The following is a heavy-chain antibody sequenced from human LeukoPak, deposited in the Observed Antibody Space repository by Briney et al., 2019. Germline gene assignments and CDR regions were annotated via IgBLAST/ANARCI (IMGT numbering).Heavy chain of an antibody. CDR3: ARHYDPYGMDV. CDR2: IYYSGST. D-gene: IGHD5-12*01. V-gene: IGHV4-31*03. CDR1: GGSISSGGYY. J-gene: IGHJ6*02. Sequence: PSETLSLTCTVSGGSISSGGYYWNWIRQHPGKGLEWIGYIYYSGSTNYSPSLKSRLTISIDTSKNQFSLNLSSVTVADTAVYYCARHYDPYGMDVWGQGTTVTVSS.